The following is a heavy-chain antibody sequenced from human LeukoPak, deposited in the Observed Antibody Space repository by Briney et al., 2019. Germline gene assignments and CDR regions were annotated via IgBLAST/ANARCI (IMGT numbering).Heavy chain of an antibody. D-gene: IGHD1-1*01. CDR1: GFTFSDYY. V-gene: IGHV3-11*01. CDR3: AKDMGYTPYGYFDY. J-gene: IGHJ4*02. Sequence: SGGSLRLSCAASGFTFSDYYMSWIRQAPGKGLEWVSYISSSGSTIYYADSVKGRFTISRDNSKNTLYLQMNSLRAEDTAVYYCAKDMGYTPYGYFDYWGQGTLVTVSS. CDR2: ISSSGSTI.